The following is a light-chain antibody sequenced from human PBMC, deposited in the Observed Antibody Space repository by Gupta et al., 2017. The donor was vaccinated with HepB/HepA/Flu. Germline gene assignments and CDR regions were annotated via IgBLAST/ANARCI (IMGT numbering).Light chain of an antibody. Sequence: EIVLTQSPAFQSVTPKAKVTITCRASQSIGSRLHWYQQKPDQSPKLLIKDASQYFSVVPSKFSGSGSGTDFTLTINSLEVEDAATYYCQQSSSLPLTFGGGTKVEIK. V-gene: IGKV6-21*01. CDR3: QQSSSLPLT. CDR2: DAS. CDR1: QSIGSR. J-gene: IGKJ4*01.